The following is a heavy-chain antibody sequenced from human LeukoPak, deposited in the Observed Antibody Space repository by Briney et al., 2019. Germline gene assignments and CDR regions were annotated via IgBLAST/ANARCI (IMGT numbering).Heavy chain of an antibody. J-gene: IGHJ4*02. D-gene: IGHD4-17*01. CDR2: IYHSGST. CDR3: ARDDGDLFDY. Sequence: SQTLSLTCAVSGGSISSGGYSWSWIRQPPGRGLEWIGYIYHSGSTYYNPSLKSRVTISVDRSKNQFSLKLSSVTAADTAVYYCARDDGDLFDYWGQGTLVTVSS. V-gene: IGHV4-30-2*01. CDR1: GGSISSGGYS.